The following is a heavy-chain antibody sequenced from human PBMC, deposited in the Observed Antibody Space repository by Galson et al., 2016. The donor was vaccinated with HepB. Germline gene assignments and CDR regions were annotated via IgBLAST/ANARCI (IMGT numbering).Heavy chain of an antibody. Sequence: SLRLSCAASGFSFSDCYMTWIRQAPGKGLEWVSYISSSGSYNTNYADSVKGRFTISRDNAKNSLYLQMDSLRVEDTAVYYCARAASELDYWGQGTLVTVSS. J-gene: IGHJ4*02. CDR1: GFSFSDCY. D-gene: IGHD6-19*01. CDR2: ISSSGSYNT. V-gene: IGHV3-11*05. CDR3: ARAASELDY.